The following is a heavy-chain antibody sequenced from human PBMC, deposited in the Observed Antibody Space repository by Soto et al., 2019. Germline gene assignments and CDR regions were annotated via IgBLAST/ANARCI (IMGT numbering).Heavy chain of an antibody. J-gene: IGHJ5*02. V-gene: IGHV1-2*02. D-gene: IGHD4-17*01. CDR1: GYTFTGYY. Sequence: QVQLVQSGAEVKKPGASVKVSCKASGYTFTGYYMHWVRQAPGQGLEWMGWINPNSGGTNYAQKFQGRVTMTRDTSISTAYMELSRVRSDDTAVYYCARVLYGGVGYGDNWFDPWGQGTLVTVSS. CDR2: INPNSGGT. CDR3: ARVLYGGVGYGDNWFDP.